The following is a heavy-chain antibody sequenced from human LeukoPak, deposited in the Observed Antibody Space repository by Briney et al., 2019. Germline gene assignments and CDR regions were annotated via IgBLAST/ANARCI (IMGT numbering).Heavy chain of an antibody. CDR3: AGATYYYDSSGLDY. CDR1: GGAFSSYA. J-gene: IGHJ4*02. CDR2: IIPIFGTA. Sequence: SVKVSCKASGGAFSSYAISWVRQAPGQGLEWMGGIIPIFGTANYAQKFQGRVTITADKSTSTAYMELSSLRSEDTAVYYCAGATYYYDSSGLDYWGQGTLVTVSS. D-gene: IGHD3-22*01. V-gene: IGHV1-69*06.